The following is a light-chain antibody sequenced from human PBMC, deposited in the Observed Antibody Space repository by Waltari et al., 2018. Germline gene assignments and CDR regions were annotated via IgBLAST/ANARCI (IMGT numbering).Light chain of an antibody. Sequence: ENVLTQSPGTLSLSPGERATLSCRASQSVTSSYLAWNQQKPGQAPRLLIYVASSRATGIPDRFSGSGSGTDFTLTISRLEPEDFAVYYCQQYGSSLLTFGGGTKVEIK. V-gene: IGKV3-20*01. CDR1: QSVTSSY. CDR3: QQYGSSLLT. J-gene: IGKJ4*01. CDR2: VAS.